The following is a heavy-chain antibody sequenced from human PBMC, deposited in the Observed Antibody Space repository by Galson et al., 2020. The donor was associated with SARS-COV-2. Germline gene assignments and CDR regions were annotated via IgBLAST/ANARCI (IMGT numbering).Heavy chain of an antibody. Sequence: QLGESPKIPRTAPGFTFSSNWKNWVRQAPGKGPEWVAYMKGDGTQTNYADSVRGRFTISADSTKTSLFLQMNTLKAEDTAVYYCARAWDVWGQGTTVTVSS. CDR3: ARAWDV. CDR2: MKGDGTQT. J-gene: IGHJ6*02. CDR1: GFTFSSNW. V-gene: IGHV3-7*04.